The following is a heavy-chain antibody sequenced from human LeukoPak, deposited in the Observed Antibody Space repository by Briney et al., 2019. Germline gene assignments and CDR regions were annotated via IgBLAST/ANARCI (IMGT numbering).Heavy chain of an antibody. Sequence: SLRLSCAASGFTFSSYAMHWVRQAPGKGLEWVAVISYDGSNKYYADSVKGRFTISRDNSKNTLYLQMNSLRAEDTAVYYCARDYAGFIAFDIWGQGTMVTVSS. CDR3: ARDYAGFIAFDI. V-gene: IGHV3-30-3*01. CDR2: ISYDGSNK. D-gene: IGHD3-16*01. CDR1: GFTFSSYA. J-gene: IGHJ3*02.